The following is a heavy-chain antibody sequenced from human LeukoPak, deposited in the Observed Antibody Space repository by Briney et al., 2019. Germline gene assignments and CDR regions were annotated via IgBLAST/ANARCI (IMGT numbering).Heavy chain of an antibody. CDR1: GFAFDDYA. Sequence: SLRLSCAASGFAFDDYAMHWVRQAPGRGLEWVSGISWNSATIGYADSVKGRFTISRENAKKSLYLQMNSLRTEDTALYYCAKASPYSSSWSALDYWGQGTLVTVSS. CDR3: AKASPYSSSWSALDY. D-gene: IGHD6-13*01. CDR2: ISWNSATI. J-gene: IGHJ4*02. V-gene: IGHV3-9*01.